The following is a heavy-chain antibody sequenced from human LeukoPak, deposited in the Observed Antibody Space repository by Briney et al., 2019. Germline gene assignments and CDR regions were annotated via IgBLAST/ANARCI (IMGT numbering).Heavy chain of an antibody. Sequence: ASVKVSCKASGYTFTSYGISWVRQAPGQGLEWMGWISAYNGNTNYAQKLQGRVTMTTDTSTSTAYMELRSLRAEDTALYYCAKGHDYGDVGYYFDYWGQGTLVTVSS. CDR2: ISAYNGNT. V-gene: IGHV1-18*01. CDR3: AKGHDYGDVGYYFDY. D-gene: IGHD4-17*01. CDR1: GYTFTSYG. J-gene: IGHJ4*02.